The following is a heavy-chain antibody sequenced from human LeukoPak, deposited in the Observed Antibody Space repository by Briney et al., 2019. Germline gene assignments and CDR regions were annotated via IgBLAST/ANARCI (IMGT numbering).Heavy chain of an antibody. J-gene: IGHJ5*02. D-gene: IGHD6-13*01. CDR2: IYPGDSDT. CDR3: ARHVGRITAADTRWFDP. CDR1: GYSFTSQW. V-gene: IGHV5-51*01. Sequence: GESPKISCKGSGYSFTSQWIGWVRQMPGKGLEWMGFIYPGDSDTRYSPSFQGQVTISADKSISTAYLQWNSLKASDTAMYYCARHVGRITAADTRWFDPWGQGTLVTVSS.